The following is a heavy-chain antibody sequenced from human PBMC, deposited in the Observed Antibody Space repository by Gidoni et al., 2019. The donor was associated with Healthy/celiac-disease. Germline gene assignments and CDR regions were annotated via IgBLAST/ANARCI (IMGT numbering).Heavy chain of an antibody. CDR3: SKDMGYDSSGSLDY. D-gene: IGHD3-22*01. CDR2: ISWNSGSI. Sequence: EVQLVESGGGLVQPGRSLRLSCAASGFTFDDYAMHWVRQAPGKGLAWFSGISWNSGSIGYADSVKGRFTISRDNAKNSLYLQMTSLRAEDTALYYCSKDMGYDSSGSLDYWGQGTLVTVSS. CDR1: GFTFDDYA. V-gene: IGHV3-9*01. J-gene: IGHJ4*02.